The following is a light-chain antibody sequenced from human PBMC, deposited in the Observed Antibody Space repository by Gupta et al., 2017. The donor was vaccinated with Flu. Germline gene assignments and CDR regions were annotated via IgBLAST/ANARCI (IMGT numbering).Light chain of an antibody. J-gene: IGLJ1*01. CDR3: QDWEGDSDNNV. V-gene: IGLV3-21*02. Sequence: SPVLSQPPSASVAPGQPARITCGGNNTGGLSVHWYQQKPGQAPILVVHDNGARPSGIPVRFSGSNSGSTATLTSSRVEAGDEADYYGQDWEGDSDNNVFGTGTEVTVL. CDR1: NTGGLS. CDR2: DNG.